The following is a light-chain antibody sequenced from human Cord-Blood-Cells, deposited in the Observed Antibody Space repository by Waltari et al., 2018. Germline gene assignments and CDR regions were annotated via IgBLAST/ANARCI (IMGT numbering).Light chain of an antibody. V-gene: IGLV2-23*01. CDR1: SSYVGSYNL. Sequence: QSALTQPASVSGSPGQSITISCTGTSSYVGSYNLVSWYQQHPGKAPKLLIYKGSKRPSGVSNRFSGSKSGNTASLTISGLQAEDEADYYCCSYAGSSTWVFGGGTKLTVL. J-gene: IGLJ3*02. CDR3: CSYAGSSTWV. CDR2: KGS.